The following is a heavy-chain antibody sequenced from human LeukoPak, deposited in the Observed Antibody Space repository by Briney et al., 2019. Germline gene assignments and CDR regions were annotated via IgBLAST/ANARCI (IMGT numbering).Heavy chain of an antibody. CDR1: GFTFSSYG. J-gene: IGHJ4*02. Sequence: GGSLRLSCAASGFTFSSYGMHWVRQAPGKGLEWVAVIWYDGSSKYYADSVKGRFTISRDNSKNTLYLQMNSLRAEDTAVYYCARDQAGDYGDPRPVYYFDYWGQGTLVTVSS. D-gene: IGHD4-17*01. CDR3: ARDQAGDYGDPRPVYYFDY. CDR2: IWYDGSSK. V-gene: IGHV3-33*01.